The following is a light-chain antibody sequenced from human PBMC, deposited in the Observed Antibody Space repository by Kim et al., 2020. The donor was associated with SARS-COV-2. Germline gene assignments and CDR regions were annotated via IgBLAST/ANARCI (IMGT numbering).Light chain of an antibody. Sequence: SLSPGERATLSCRASQSISTYLAWYQHKPGQAPRLLIYHASNRATGIPARFSGSGSGTDFTLTISSLEPEDFAVYYCQQRSTWPLTFGGGTKVEI. CDR3: QQRSTWPLT. J-gene: IGKJ4*01. CDR1: QSISTY. V-gene: IGKV3-11*01. CDR2: HAS.